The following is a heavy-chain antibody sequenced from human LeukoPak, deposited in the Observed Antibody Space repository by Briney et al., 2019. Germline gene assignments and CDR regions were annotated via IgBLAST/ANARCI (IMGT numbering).Heavy chain of an antibody. V-gene: IGHV3-66*01. Sequence: GGSLRLSCAASGFTFSSYSMNRVRQAPGKGLEWVSVIYTGGSTYYADSVKGRFSISRDDSKNILYLQMNSPRAEDTAVYYCARGDKGVYYFDYWGQGTLVTVSS. J-gene: IGHJ4*02. D-gene: IGHD6-13*01. CDR3: ARGDKGVYYFDY. CDR1: GFTFSSYS. CDR2: IYTGGST.